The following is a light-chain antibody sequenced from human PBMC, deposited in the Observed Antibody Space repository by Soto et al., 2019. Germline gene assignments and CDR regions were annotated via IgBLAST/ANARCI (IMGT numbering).Light chain of an antibody. Sequence: QSALTQPPSASGSPGQSVAISCTGTASDIGGYNFVSWYQQHPGKAPKLMIYEVNKRPSGVPDRFSGSKSGNTASLTVSGLQAEDEADYYCSAHGGTNNYVFGTGTKLTVL. CDR1: ASDIGGYNF. J-gene: IGLJ1*01. CDR3: SAHGGTNNYV. V-gene: IGLV2-8*01. CDR2: EVN.